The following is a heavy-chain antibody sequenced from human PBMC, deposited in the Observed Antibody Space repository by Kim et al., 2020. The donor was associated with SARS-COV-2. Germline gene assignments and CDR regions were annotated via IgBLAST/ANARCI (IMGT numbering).Heavy chain of an antibody. Sequence: KFQGRVTITADESTSPAYMELSSLRSEDTAVYYCARVYSDYDIFSGAFDIWGQGTMVTVSS. D-gene: IGHD3-9*01. J-gene: IGHJ3*02. V-gene: IGHV1-69*01. CDR3: ARVYSDYDIFSGAFDI.